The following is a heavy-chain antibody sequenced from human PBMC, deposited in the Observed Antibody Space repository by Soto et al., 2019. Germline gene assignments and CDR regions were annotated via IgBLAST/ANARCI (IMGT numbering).Heavy chain of an antibody. CDR2: ISYDGSNK. CDR3: AKGPRGYSYSFDY. D-gene: IGHD5-18*01. V-gene: IGHV3-30*18. CDR1: GFTFSSYG. J-gene: IGHJ4*02. Sequence: QVQLVESGGGVVQPGRSLRLSCAASGFTFSSYGMHWVRQAPGKGLEWVAVISYDGSNKYYADSVKGRFTISRDNSKNTLYLQMNSLRAEDTAVYYCAKGPRGYSYSFDYWGQGTLVTVSS.